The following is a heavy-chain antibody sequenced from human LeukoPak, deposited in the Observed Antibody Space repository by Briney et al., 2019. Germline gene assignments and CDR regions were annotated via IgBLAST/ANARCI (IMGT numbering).Heavy chain of an antibody. J-gene: IGHJ4*02. V-gene: IGHV4-34*01. Sequence: SETLSLTCAVYGGSFSGYYWSWIRLPPGKGLEWIGEINHSGSTNYNPSLKTRVTISVNTSKNQFSMKLSSVSAPDTAVYYCARGERDTAISYWGQGTLVTVSS. D-gene: IGHD5-18*01. CDR1: GGSFSGYY. CDR3: ARGERDTAISY. CDR2: INHSGST.